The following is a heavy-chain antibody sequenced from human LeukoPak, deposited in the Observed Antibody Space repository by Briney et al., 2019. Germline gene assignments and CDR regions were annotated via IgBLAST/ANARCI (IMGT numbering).Heavy chain of an antibody. Sequence: ASVKVSCKASGYTFTSYYMHWVRRAPGQGLDWVGIINPSAGSTTYAQKFQGRVTMTRDTSTSTVYMELSSLRSEDTAVYYCARDFQGYYYYGVDVWGQGTTVTVS. CDR2: INPSAGST. V-gene: IGHV1-46*01. J-gene: IGHJ6*02. CDR3: ARDFQGYYYYGVDV. CDR1: GYTFTSYY.